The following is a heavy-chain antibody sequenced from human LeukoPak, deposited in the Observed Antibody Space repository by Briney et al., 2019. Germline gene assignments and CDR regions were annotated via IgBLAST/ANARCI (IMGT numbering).Heavy chain of an antibody. D-gene: IGHD2-2*01. CDR1: GGSISSYY. J-gene: IGHJ6*04. CDR3: ARFNCSSTSCYGDYYYYGMDV. V-gene: IGHV4-59*01. Sequence: SETLSLTCTVSGGSISSYYWSWIRQPPGKGLEWIGYIYYSGSTNYNPSPKSRVTISVDTSKNQFSLKLSSVTAADTAVYYCARFNCSSTSCYGDYYYYGMDVWGKGTTVTVSS. CDR2: IYYSGST.